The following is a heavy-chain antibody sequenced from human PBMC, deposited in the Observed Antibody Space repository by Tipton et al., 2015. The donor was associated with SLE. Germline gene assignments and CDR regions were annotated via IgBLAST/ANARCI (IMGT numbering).Heavy chain of an antibody. CDR3: AGQVLAGGWFDP. CDR1: GFTFSSYW. D-gene: IGHD6-13*01. V-gene: IGHV3-7*01. J-gene: IGHJ5*02. CDR2: IKQDGSEK. Sequence: SLRLSCAASGFTFSSYWMSWVRQAPGKGLEWVANIKQDGSEKYYVDSVKGRFTISRDNAKNSLYLQMNSLRAEDTAMYYCAGQVLAGGWFDPWGQGTLVTVSS.